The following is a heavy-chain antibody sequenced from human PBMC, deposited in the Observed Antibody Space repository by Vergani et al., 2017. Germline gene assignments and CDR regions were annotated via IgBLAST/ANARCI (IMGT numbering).Heavy chain of an antibody. CDR1: GGSFSGYY. CDR2: INHSGST. Sequence: QVQLQQWGAGLLKPSETLSLTCAVYGGSFSGYYWSWIRQPPGKGLEWIGEINHSGSTNYNPSLKSRVTLSVDTSKNQFSLKLSSVTAADTAVYYCARGRRVELYYDILTGKGRFDPWGQGTLVTVSS. J-gene: IGHJ5*02. CDR3: ARGRRVELYYDILTGKGRFDP. D-gene: IGHD3-9*01. V-gene: IGHV4-34*01.